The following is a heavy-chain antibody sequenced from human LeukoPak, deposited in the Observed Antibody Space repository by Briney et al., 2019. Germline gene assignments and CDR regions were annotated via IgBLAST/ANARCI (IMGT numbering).Heavy chain of an antibody. V-gene: IGHV3-11*04. CDR2: ISSSGSTI. J-gene: IGHJ6*03. CDR3: AKEGVYYYYMDV. D-gene: IGHD2-8*01. CDR1: GFTFSDYY. Sequence: GGSLRLSCAASGFTFSDYYMSWLRQAPGKGLEWVSYISSSGSTIYYADSVKGRFTISRDNARNSLYLQMNRLRAEDTAVYYCAKEGVYYYYMDVWGKGTTVTISS.